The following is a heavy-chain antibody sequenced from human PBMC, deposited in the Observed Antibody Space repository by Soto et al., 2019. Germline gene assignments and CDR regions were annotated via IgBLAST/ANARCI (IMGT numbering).Heavy chain of an antibody. J-gene: IGHJ6*02. V-gene: IGHV3-30*18. Sequence: GSLRLSCAASGFTFSSYGMHWVRQAPGKGLEWVAVISYDGRNKYYADAVKGRFTISRDSSKNTLYLQMSSLRAEDTAVYYCVKDGSSGWPYFYDMDVWGQGTTVTVSS. CDR3: VKDGSSGWPYFYDMDV. CDR1: GFTFSSYG. CDR2: ISYDGRNK. D-gene: IGHD6-19*01.